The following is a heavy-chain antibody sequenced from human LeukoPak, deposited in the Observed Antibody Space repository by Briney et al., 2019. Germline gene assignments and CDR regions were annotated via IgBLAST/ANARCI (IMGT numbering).Heavy chain of an antibody. CDR3: ARAPRRYCSSTSCYGGLDY. CDR2: ISSSSSYI. CDR1: GFTSSSYS. Sequence: GGSLRLSCAASGFTSSSYSMNWVRQAPGRGLEWVSSISSSSSYIYYADSVKGRFTISRDNAKNSLYLQMNSLRAEDTAVYYCARAPRRYCSSTSCYGGLDYWGQGTLVTVSS. J-gene: IGHJ4*02. D-gene: IGHD2-2*01. V-gene: IGHV3-21*01.